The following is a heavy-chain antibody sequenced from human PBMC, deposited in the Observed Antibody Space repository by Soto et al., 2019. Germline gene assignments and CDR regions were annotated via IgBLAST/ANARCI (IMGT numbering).Heavy chain of an antibody. V-gene: IGHV3-23*01. CDR2: ISGSGFKK. CDR3: AKNQGVELVPLATVDWFDP. CDR1: GFSFSSFY. D-gene: IGHD1-26*01. J-gene: IGHJ5*02. Sequence: GGSLRLSCAASGFSFSSFYLSWIRQAPGKRPEWVSSISGSGFKKYYADSVKGRFTISRDNSKSTVYLELNNLSAEDTAVYHCAKNQGVELVPLATVDWFDPWGQGSVVTVSS.